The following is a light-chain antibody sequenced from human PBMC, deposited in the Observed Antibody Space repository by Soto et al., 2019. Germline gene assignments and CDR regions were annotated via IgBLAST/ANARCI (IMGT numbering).Light chain of an antibody. J-gene: IGKJ5*01. V-gene: IGKV3D-15*01. CDR3: QQYDNWPIT. Sequence: EIVMTQSPATLSVSPGERATLSCRASRSVSSSNLAWYQQKPGQAPRLLIYGASSRATGIPARFSGSGSGTEFTLTISSLQSEDFAVYYCQQYDNWPITFGQGTRLEIK. CDR1: RSVSSSN. CDR2: GAS.